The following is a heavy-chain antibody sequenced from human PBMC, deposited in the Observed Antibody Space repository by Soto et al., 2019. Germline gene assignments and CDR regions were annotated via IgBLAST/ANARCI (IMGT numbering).Heavy chain of an antibody. D-gene: IGHD1-20*01. CDR3: AREGLGIGYYGIDV. CDR1: GGSISSGDYY. J-gene: IGHJ6*02. V-gene: IGHV4-30-4*01. CDR2: IYYSGSA. Sequence: ASETLSLTCTVSGGSISSGDYYWSWIRQTPGKGLEWIGYIYYSGSAYSNPSLESRVTISIDTSENQFSLKLSSVTGADTAVFYCAREGLGIGYYGIDVWGQGTTVTVSS.